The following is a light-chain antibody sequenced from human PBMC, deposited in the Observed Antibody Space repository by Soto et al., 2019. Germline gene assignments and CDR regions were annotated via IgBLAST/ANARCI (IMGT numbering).Light chain of an antibody. CDR1: SSDVGNSNG. CDR3: SSYTSSSTYV. V-gene: IGLV2-18*02. Sequence: QSALTQPPSVSGSPGQSVAISCTGTSSDVGNSNGVSWYQQPPGTAPKLMIYDVSNRSSGVPDRFSGSKSGNTASLTISGLQAEDEADYYCSSYTSSSTYVFGTGTKVTVL. CDR2: DVS. J-gene: IGLJ1*01.